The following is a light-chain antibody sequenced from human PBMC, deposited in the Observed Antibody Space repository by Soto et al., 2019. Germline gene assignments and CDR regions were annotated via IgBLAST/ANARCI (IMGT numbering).Light chain of an antibody. Sequence: EIVMTQSPATLSVSPGERATLSCKASQSVSGNLAWYQQKPGQAPRLLIYGASTRATGIPARFSGGVSGTEFTLTISSLQSEDFAVYYCQQYNNWPRSFGQGTRLEIK. CDR3: QQYNNWPRS. J-gene: IGKJ5*01. V-gene: IGKV3-15*01. CDR1: QSVSGN. CDR2: GAS.